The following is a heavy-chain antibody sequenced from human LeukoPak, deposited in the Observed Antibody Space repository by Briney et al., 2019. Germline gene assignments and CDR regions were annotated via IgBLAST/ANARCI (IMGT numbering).Heavy chain of an antibody. CDR2: IYYSGST. Sequence: PSETLSLTCTVSGXSISSGDYDWSWIRQPPGKGLEWIGYIYYSGSTYYNPSLKSRVTISVDTSKNQFSLKLSSVTAADTAVYYCARDYYGSGSHNWFDPWGQGTLVTVSS. J-gene: IGHJ5*02. V-gene: IGHV4-30-4*01. D-gene: IGHD3-10*01. CDR1: GXSISSGDYD. CDR3: ARDYYGSGSHNWFDP.